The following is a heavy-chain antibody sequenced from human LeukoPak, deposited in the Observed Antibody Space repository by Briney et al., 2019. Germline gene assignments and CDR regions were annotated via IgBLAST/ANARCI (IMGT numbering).Heavy chain of an antibody. CDR3: ATGAIVFDY. V-gene: IGHV1-24*01. D-gene: IGHD3-22*01. Sequence: ASVRVSCKVSGSTLSKISIDWVRQAPGKGPEWMGSVGHEDGTTIHAQKFQGRFNMTVDTATGTAYMEMSSLMSEDTATYYCATGAIVFDYWGQEPWSPSPQ. CDR2: VGHEDGTT. CDR1: GSTLSKIS. J-gene: IGHJ4*01.